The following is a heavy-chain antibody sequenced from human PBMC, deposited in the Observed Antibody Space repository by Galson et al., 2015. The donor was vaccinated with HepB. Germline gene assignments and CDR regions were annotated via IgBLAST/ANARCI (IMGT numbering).Heavy chain of an antibody. CDR2: ISGRGVGT. CDR3: ATSDYDNFGPLGWFDP. D-gene: IGHD4-11*01. CDR1: GFTFINYA. V-gene: IGHV3-23*01. Sequence: SLRLSCAASGFTFINYAMSWVRQAPGMGLEWVSSISGRGVGTTYYADSVKGRFTISRDNSKNTLYLQMNSLRVEDTAVYYCATSDYDNFGPLGWFDPWGQGTQVTVAS. J-gene: IGHJ5*02.